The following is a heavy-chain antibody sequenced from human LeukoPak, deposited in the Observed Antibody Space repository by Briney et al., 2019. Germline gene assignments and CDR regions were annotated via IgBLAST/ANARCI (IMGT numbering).Heavy chain of an antibody. CDR3: ARFSGYSKENHYFDY. Sequence: PSQTLSLTCTVSGGSISSGGYYWSWIRQPPGKGLEWIGYIYHSGSTYYNPSLKSRVTISVDRSKNQFSLKLSSVTAADTAVYYCARFSGYSKENHYFDYWGQGTLVTVSS. CDR2: IYHSGST. J-gene: IGHJ4*02. D-gene: IGHD4-11*01. CDR1: GGSISSGGYY. V-gene: IGHV4-30-2*01.